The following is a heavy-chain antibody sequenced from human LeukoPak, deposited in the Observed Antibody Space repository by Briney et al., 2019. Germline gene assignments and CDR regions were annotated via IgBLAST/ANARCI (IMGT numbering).Heavy chain of an antibody. D-gene: IGHD6-13*01. V-gene: IGHV3-21*01. CDR2: ISSSSSYI. J-gene: IGHJ3*02. CDR1: GFTFRGYS. CDR3: ASVRISSSWLDAFDI. Sequence: PGGSLRLSCAASGFTFRGYSMNWVRQAPGKGREWVSSISSSSSYIYYADSVKGRFTISRDNAKNSLYLQLNSLRAEDTAVYYCASVRISSSWLDAFDIWGQGTMVTVSS.